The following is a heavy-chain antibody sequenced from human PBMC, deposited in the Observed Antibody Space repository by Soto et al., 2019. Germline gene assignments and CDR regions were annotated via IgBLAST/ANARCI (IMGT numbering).Heavy chain of an antibody. CDR3: ARDFGAAAGTSEWFDP. V-gene: IGHV1-3*01. Sequence: ASVKVSCKASGYTFTSYAMHWVRQAPGQRLEWMGWINAGNGNTKYSQKFQGRVTITRDTSASTAYMELSSLRSEDTAVYYCARDFGAAAGTSEWFDPWGQGTLVTVSS. CDR2: INAGNGNT. D-gene: IGHD6-13*01. J-gene: IGHJ5*02. CDR1: GYTFTSYA.